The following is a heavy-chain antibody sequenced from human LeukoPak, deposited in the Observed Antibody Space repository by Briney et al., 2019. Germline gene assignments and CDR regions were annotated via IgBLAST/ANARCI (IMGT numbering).Heavy chain of an antibody. Sequence: SETLSLTCTVSGGSISSGGYYWSWIRQHPGKGLEWIGYIYYSGSTYYNPSLKSRVTISVDTSKNQFSLKLSSVTAADTAVYYCASELYXXXPFDYWGQGTLVTVSS. V-gene: IGHV4-31*03. CDR1: GGSISSGGYY. CDR3: ASELYXXXPFDY. CDR2: IYYSGST. J-gene: IGHJ4*02. D-gene: IGHD5/OR15-5a*01.